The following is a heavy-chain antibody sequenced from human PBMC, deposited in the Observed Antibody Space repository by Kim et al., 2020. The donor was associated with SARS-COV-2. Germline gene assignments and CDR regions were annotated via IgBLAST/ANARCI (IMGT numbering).Heavy chain of an antibody. Sequence: SETLSLTCTVSGGSVSSGSYYWSWIRQPPGKGLEWIGYIYYSGSTNYNPSLKSRVTISVDTSKNQFSLKLSSVTAADTAVYYCARTQYYFDYWGQGTLVTVSS. J-gene: IGHJ4*02. D-gene: IGHD6-19*01. CDR3: ARTQYYFDY. CDR1: GGSVSSGSYY. V-gene: IGHV4-61*01. CDR2: IYYSGST.